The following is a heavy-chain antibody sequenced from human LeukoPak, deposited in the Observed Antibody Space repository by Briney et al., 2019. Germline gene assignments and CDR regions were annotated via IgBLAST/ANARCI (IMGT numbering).Heavy chain of an antibody. CDR1: GGSINSYY. Sequence: SETLSLTCTVSGGSINSYYWTWIRQPAGKGLEWIGRIHTSGNTDYNPSLQSRITMSVDTSKNQFSLKLSSVTAADTAVYYWAREGSMTARPFVSIDYWGQGTLVTVSS. CDR3: AREGSMTARPFVSIDY. CDR2: IHTSGNT. J-gene: IGHJ4*02. D-gene: IGHD6-6*01. V-gene: IGHV4-4*07.